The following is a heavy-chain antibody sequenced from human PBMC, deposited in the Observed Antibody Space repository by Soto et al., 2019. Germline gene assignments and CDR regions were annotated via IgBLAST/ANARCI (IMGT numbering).Heavy chain of an antibody. Sequence: QVQLQQWGAGLLKPSETLSLTCAVYGGSFSGYYWSWLRQPPGKGLEWIGEINHSGSTNYNPSLKSRVTISVDTSKNQFSLKLSSVTAADTAVYYCARCRRPIFGVVIRPDYFDYGGQGTLVTVSS. D-gene: IGHD3-3*01. V-gene: IGHV4-34*01. J-gene: IGHJ4*02. CDR1: GGSFSGYY. CDR3: ARCRRPIFGVVIRPDYFDY. CDR2: INHSGST.